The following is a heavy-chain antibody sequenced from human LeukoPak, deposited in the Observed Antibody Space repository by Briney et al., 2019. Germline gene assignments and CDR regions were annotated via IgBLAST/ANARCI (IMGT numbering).Heavy chain of an antibody. CDR2: ISAYNGNT. D-gene: IGHD3-3*01. CDR1: GYTFTSYG. V-gene: IGHV1-18*01. CDR3: ARGYYDFWSGYRFFDY. Sequence: ASVKVSCKASGYTFTSYGISWVRQAPGQGLEWMGWISAYNGNTNYAQKLQGRVTMTTDTSTSTAYMELRSLRSDDTAVYYCARGYYDFWSGYRFFDYWGQGTLVTVSS. J-gene: IGHJ4*02.